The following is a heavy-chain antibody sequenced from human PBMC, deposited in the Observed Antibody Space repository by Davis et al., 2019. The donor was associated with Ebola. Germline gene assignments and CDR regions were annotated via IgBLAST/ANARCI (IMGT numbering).Heavy chain of an antibody. CDR1: GGTFSSYT. V-gene: IGHV7-4-1*02. J-gene: IGHJ5*02. CDR3: ARDLGNGVSGFDP. D-gene: IGHD2-8*01. CDR2: INTNTGNP. Sequence: AASVKVSCKASGGTFSSYTISWVRQAPGQGLEWMGWINTNTGNPTYAQGFTGRFVFSLDTSVSTAYLQISSLKAEDTALYYCARDLGNGVSGFDPWGQGTLVTVSS.